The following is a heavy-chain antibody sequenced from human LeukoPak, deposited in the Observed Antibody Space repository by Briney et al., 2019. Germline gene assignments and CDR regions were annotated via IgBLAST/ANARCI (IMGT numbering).Heavy chain of an antibody. D-gene: IGHD5-24*01. CDR3: ARGRRW. V-gene: IGHV4-34*01. J-gene: IGHJ4*02. CDR1: GGSFSGYY. Sequence: PSETLSLTCAVYGGSFSGYYWTWIRQPPGKGPEWIGEINHSGNINYNPSLKSRLTISIDTSKNQFSLKLSSVTAADTAVYYCARGRRWWGQGTLVTVSS. CDR2: INHSGNI.